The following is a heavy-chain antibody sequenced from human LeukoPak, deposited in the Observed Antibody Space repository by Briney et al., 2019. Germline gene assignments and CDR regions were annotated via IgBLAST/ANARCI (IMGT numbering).Heavy chain of an antibody. CDR2: INPNSGGT. CDR3: ARSRRGSGWYWFDP. V-gene: IGHV1-2*02. J-gene: IGHJ5*02. D-gene: IGHD6-19*01. Sequence: ASVKVSCKASGYTFTGYYMHWVRQAPGQGLEWMGWINPNSGGTNYAQKFQGRVTMTRDTSISTAYMEVSKLTSDDTAVYYCARSRRGSGWYWFDPWGQGTLVTVSS. CDR1: GYTFTGYY.